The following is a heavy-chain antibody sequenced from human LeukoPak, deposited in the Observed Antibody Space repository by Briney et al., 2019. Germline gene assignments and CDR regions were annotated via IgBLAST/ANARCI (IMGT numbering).Heavy chain of an antibody. CDR3: ARHGGTFDP. J-gene: IGHJ5*02. Sequence: SETLSLTCTVSGASISSYDWSWTRQPPGKGLEWIGYAYHSGITNYNPSLKRRVTISVDTSESQFSLRLSSVTAADTAIYYCARHGGTFDPWGQGILVTVSS. CDR1: GASISSYD. CDR2: AYHSGIT. V-gene: IGHV4-59*01. D-gene: IGHD1-1*01.